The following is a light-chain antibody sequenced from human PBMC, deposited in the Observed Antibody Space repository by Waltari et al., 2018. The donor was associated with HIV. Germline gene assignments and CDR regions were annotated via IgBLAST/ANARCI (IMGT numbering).Light chain of an antibody. V-gene: IGKV1-6*01. Sequence: GIRNDLGWYQQKPGKSPKLLIYAASSLESGVPSRFSGSGSGTVFTLTISSLQPEDFATYYCLQDFNYPRTFGQGTKVEIK. CDR2: AAS. CDR3: LQDFNYPRT. J-gene: IGKJ1*01. CDR1: GIRND.